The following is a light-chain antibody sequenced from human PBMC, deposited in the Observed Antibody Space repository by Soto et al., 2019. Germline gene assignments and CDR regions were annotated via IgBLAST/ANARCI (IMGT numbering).Light chain of an antibody. CDR3: QKYHKLVT. Sequence: DVQMTHSPSSLSASIGDRVTITCQASQDIRKYLKWYQQKPGKAPDLLIHDASNLETGVPSRFSGSGAGTLFTFTISRLQPEDIATYYCQKYHKLVTFGRGTKVAL. CDR1: QDIRKY. CDR2: DAS. V-gene: IGKV1-33*01. J-gene: IGKJ1*01.